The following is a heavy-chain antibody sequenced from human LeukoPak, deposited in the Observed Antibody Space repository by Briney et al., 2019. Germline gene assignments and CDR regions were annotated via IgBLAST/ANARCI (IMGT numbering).Heavy chain of an antibody. CDR3: ATARGSGYDYFPPFDY. J-gene: IGHJ4*02. D-gene: IGHD5-12*01. V-gene: IGHV3-21*01. CDR1: GFTFSSYS. Sequence: PGGSLRLSCAASGFTFSSYSMNWVRQAPGKGLEWVSSISSSSSYIYYADSVKGRFTISRDNAKNSLYLQMNSLRAEDTAVYYCATARGSGYDYFPPFDYWGQGTLVTVSS. CDR2: ISSSSSYI.